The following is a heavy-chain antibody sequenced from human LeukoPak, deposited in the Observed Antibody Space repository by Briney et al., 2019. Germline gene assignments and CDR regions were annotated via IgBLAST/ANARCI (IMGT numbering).Heavy chain of an antibody. CDR3: VRGPHIAATSY. V-gene: IGHV3-21*04. CDR1: EFDFSSHA. J-gene: IGHJ4*02. CDR2: ISISGSKT. Sequence: GGSLRLSCAASEFDFSSHAMTWVRQAPGKGLEWVSAISISGSKTYYADSVKGRFAISRDNAKKSLYLQINTLRAEDTAVYYCVRGPHIAATSYWGQGTLVTVSS. D-gene: IGHD6-25*01.